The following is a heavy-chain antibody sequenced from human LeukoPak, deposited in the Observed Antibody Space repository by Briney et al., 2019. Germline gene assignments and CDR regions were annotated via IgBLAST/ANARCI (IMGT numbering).Heavy chain of an antibody. CDR2: ISSSSSTI. J-gene: IGHJ6*02. CDR3: ARDGGIAAAGNYYYGMDV. CDR1: GFMFSSDN. Sequence: ESGGSLRLSCAASGFMFSSDNMNWVRQAPGKGLEWVSCISSSSSTIYYADSVKGRFTISRDNAKNSLYLQMNSLRAEDTAVYYCARDGGIAAAGNYYYGMDVWGQGTTVTVSS. D-gene: IGHD6-13*01. V-gene: IGHV3-48*04.